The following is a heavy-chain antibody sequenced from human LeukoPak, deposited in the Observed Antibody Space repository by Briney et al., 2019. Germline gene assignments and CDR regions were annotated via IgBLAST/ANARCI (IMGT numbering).Heavy chain of an antibody. D-gene: IGHD2-15*01. CDR2: VSATSTYI. Sequence: PGGSLRLSCAASGFTFSSYEMNWIRQAPGKGLEWVSSVSATSTYIYYADSVQGRFTISRDNARNSLYLQMNSLRADDTAVYYCARAAPGNFDFWGQGTLVTVSS. CDR3: ARAAPGNFDF. CDR1: GFTFSSYE. V-gene: IGHV3-21*01. J-gene: IGHJ4*02.